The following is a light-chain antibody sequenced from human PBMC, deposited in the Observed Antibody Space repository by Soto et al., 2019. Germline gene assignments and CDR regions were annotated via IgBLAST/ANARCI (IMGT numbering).Light chain of an antibody. CDR3: QQYNNWPLT. CDR1: QSVDSN. J-gene: IGKJ4*01. V-gene: IGKV3D-15*01. CDR2: GAS. Sequence: IVMTQSPATLSVSPWERATLSCRASQSVDSNLAWYQQKPGQAPRLLISGASTRATGIPARFSGSGSGTDFTLTISSLQSEDFAVYYCQQYNNWPLTFGGGTKVDIK.